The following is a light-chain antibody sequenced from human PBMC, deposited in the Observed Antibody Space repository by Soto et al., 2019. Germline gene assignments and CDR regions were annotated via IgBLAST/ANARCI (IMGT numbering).Light chain of an antibody. J-gene: IGKJ1*01. CDR2: AAS. Sequence: DIQMTQSPSSLSASVGDRVTITCRASQAIRNDLGWYQQKTGKAPKRLIYAASSLQSGVPSRFSGSVSGTVFTLTISSLEPEDFATYSCLQHNTYPQTFGQGAKVEIK. CDR1: QAIRND. CDR3: LQHNTYPQT. V-gene: IGKV1-17*01.